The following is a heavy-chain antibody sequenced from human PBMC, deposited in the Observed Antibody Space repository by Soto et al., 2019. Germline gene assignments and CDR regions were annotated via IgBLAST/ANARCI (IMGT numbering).Heavy chain of an antibody. Sequence: ALSLTCTFSVGSISIGGYYWSWIRQHPGKGLEWIGYIYYSGSTYYNPSLKSRVTISVDTSKNQFSLKLSSVTAADTAVYYCAREGLREHSSSHVINWFDPWGQGTLVTVSS. CDR3: AREGLREHSSSHVINWFDP. J-gene: IGHJ5*02. CDR1: VGSISIGGYY. CDR2: IYYSGST. D-gene: IGHD6-6*01. V-gene: IGHV4-31*03.